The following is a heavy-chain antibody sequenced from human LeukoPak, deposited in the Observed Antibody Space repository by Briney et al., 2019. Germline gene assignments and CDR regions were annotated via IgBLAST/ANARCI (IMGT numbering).Heavy chain of an antibody. CDR3: ARCSSTSCYWFPYFDY. CDR2: IYYSGST. Sequence: PSETLSLTCTVSGGSISSYYWSWIRQPPGKGLEWIGYIYYSGSTNYNPSLKSRVPISVDTSKNRFSLKLSSVTAADTAVYYCARCSSTSCYWFPYFDYWGQGTLVTVSS. V-gene: IGHV4-59*01. D-gene: IGHD2-2*01. J-gene: IGHJ4*02. CDR1: GGSISSYY.